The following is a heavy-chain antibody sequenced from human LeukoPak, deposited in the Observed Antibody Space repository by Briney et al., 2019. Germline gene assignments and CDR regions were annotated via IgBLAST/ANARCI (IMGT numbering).Heavy chain of an antibody. CDR2: INWNGGST. CDR3: ARESRIAARPHYYYYMDV. D-gene: IGHD6-6*01. J-gene: IGHJ6*03. V-gene: IGHV3-20*04. Sequence: GGSLRLSCAASGFTFDDYGMSWVRQAPGKGLEWVSGINWNGGSTGYADSVKGRFTISRDNAKNSLYLQMNSLRAEDTAVYYCARESRIAARPHYYYYMDVWGKGTTVTVSS. CDR1: GFTFDDYG.